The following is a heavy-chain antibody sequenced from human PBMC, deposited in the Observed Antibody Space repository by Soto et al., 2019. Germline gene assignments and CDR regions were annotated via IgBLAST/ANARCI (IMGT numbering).Heavy chain of an antibody. D-gene: IGHD5-18*01. Sequence: ASETRSLTCTVSGGSISSGGYYWSWIRQHPGKGLEWIGYIYYSGSTYYNPSLKSRVTISVDTSKNQFSLKLSSVTAADTAVYYCARSGYSYGPNPLLYWGQGTLVTVS. J-gene: IGHJ4*02. CDR3: ARSGYSYGPNPLLY. V-gene: IGHV4-31*03. CDR2: IYYSGST. CDR1: GGSISSGGYY.